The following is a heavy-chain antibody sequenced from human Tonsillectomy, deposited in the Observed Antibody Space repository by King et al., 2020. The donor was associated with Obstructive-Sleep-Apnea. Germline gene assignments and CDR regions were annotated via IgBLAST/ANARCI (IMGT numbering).Heavy chain of an antibody. CDR2: INPSGGST. Sequence: VKLVESGAEVKKPGASVKVSCKASGYTFTSYYMHWVRQAPGQGLEWMGIINPSGGSTSYAQKFQGRVTMTRDTSTSTVYMELSSLRSEDTAVYYCASQETNWGSSSYYFDYWGQGTLVTVSS. CDR1: GYTFTSYY. V-gene: IGHV1-46*03. CDR3: ASQETNWGSSSYYFDY. J-gene: IGHJ4*02. D-gene: IGHD7-27*01.